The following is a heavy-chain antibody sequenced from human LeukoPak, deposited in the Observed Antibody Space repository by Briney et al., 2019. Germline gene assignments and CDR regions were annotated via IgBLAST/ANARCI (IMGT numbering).Heavy chain of an antibody. CDR1: GYTLTELS. CDR2: INPTGGST. Sequence: ASVKVSCKVSGYTLTELSMHWVRQAPGQGLEWMGLINPTGGSTGYAQKFQGRVTMTRDMSTSTDYMELSSLRSEDTAIYYCARDNSVGDNAWWFDPWGQGTLATVSS. D-gene: IGHD1-26*01. CDR3: ARDNSVGDNAWWFDP. J-gene: IGHJ5*02. V-gene: IGHV1-46*01.